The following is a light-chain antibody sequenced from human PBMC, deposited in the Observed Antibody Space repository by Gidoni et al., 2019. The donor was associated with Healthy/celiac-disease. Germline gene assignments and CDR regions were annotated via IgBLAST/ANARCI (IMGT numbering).Light chain of an antibody. CDR2: GAS. V-gene: IGKV3-20*01. CDR1: QSVSSSY. J-gene: IGKJ4*01. Sequence: MVLPQSPGTLSLSPGERATLSCRASQSVSSSYLAWYQQKPGQAPRLLIYGASSRATGIPDRFSGSGSGTDFTLTISRLEPEDFAVYYCQQYGSSPPLTFGGGTKVEIK. CDR3: QQYGSSPPLT.